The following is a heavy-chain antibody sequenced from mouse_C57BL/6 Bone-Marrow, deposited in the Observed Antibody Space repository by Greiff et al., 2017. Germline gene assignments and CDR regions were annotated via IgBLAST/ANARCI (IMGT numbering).Heavy chain of an antibody. J-gene: IGHJ3*01. D-gene: IGHD1-1*01. CDR1: GYTFTSYW. V-gene: IGHV1-7*01. CDR3: ARGHYYGSSYVTWFAY. Sequence: QVQLQQSGAELAKPGASVKLSCKASGYTFTSYWMHWVKQRPGQGLEWIGYINPSSGYTKYNQKFKDKATLTADKSSSTAYMQLSSLTSEDSAVYYCARGHYYGSSYVTWFAYWGQGTLVTVSA. CDR2: INPSSGYT.